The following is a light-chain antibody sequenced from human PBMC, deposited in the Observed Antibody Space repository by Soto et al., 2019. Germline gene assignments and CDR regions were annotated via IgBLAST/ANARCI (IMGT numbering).Light chain of an antibody. J-gene: IGKJ1*01. CDR2: GAS. Sequence: EFLLAPSPCTLCLSPVPSASLSCRASQSVSSSFLAWYQQKAGQAPRLLIYGASRRATGIPDRFSGSGSGTDFTLTISRLEPEDFAVDYCQQYGSSPWTFGQGTKVDIK. CDR1: QSVSSSF. V-gene: IGKV3-20*01. CDR3: QQYGSSPWT.